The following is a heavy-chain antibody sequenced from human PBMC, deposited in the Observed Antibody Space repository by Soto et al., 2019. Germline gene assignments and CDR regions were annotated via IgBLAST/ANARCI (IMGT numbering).Heavy chain of an antibody. D-gene: IGHD1-26*01. CDR3: ARDLAMVGATPFAY. Sequence: SETLSLTCTVSGGSISSYYWSWIRQPPGKGLEWIGYIYYSGSTNYNPSLKSRVTISVDTSKNQFSLKLSSVTAADTAVYYCARDLAMVGATPFAYWGQGKLVTVSS. CDR2: IYYSGST. J-gene: IGHJ4*02. CDR1: GGSISSYY. V-gene: IGHV4-59*01.